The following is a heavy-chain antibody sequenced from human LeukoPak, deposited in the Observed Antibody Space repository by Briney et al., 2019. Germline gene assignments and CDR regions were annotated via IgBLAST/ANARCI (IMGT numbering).Heavy chain of an antibody. V-gene: IGHV4-4*02. CDR2: IYHRGTT. Sequence: SGTLSLTCAFSGVSIISSHWWSWARQSPGKGLEWIGEIYHRGTTNYNPSLKSRVTMSVDKSKKQFSLNLSSVTAADTAVYYCATYFYGDYASYYFDRWGQGTLVTVSS. J-gene: IGHJ4*02. CDR3: ATYFYGDYASYYFDR. CDR1: GVSIISSHW. D-gene: IGHD4-17*01.